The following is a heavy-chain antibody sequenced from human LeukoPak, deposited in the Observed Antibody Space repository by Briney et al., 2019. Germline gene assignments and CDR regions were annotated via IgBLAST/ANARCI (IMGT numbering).Heavy chain of an antibody. V-gene: IGHV4-59*08. CDR3: ARRGGHGGSFDY. D-gene: IGHD4-23*01. J-gene: IGHJ4*02. CDR1: GGSISSYY. CDR2: IYYSGSGST. Sequence: SETLSLTCTVSGGSISSYYWSWIRQPPGKGLEWIGYIYYSGSGSTNYNPSLKSRVSISVDTSKNHFSLKLSSVTAADTAVYYCARRGGHGGSFDYWGQGALVTVSS.